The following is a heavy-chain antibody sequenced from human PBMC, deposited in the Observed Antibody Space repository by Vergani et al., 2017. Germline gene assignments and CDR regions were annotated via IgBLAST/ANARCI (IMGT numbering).Heavy chain of an antibody. V-gene: IGHV3-73*01. J-gene: IGHJ4*02. CDR1: GFTFSGSA. Sequence: VQLVESGGGLVKPGGSLKLSCAASGFTFSGSAMHWVRQASGKGLEWVGRIRSKANSYATAYAASVKGRFTISRDDSKNTAYLQMNSLKTEDTAVYYCTSRGIAVAGSDSDYWGQGTLVTVSS. CDR2: IRSKANSYAT. D-gene: IGHD6-19*01. CDR3: TSRGIAVAGSDSDY.